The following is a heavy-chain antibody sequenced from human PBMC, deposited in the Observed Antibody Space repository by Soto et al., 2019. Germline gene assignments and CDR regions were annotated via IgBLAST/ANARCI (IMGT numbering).Heavy chain of an antibody. CDR3: ARGAGDYYGSGSYRIVNWFDP. CDR1: GGTFSSYT. Sequence: ASVKVSCKASGGTFSSYTISWVRQAPGQGLEWMGRIIPILGIANYAQKFQGRVTITADKSTSTAYMELSSLRSEDTAVYYCARGAGDYYGSGSYRIVNWFDPWGQGTLVTVSS. CDR2: IIPILGIA. J-gene: IGHJ5*02. V-gene: IGHV1-69*02. D-gene: IGHD3-10*01.